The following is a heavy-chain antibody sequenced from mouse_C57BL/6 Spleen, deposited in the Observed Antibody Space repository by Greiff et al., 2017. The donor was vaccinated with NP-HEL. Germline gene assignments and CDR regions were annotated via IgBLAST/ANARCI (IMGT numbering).Heavy chain of an antibody. J-gene: IGHJ1*03. CDR1: GYTFTSYW. D-gene: IGHD1-1*01. CDR3: ARVYYGSGPYFDV. Sequence: QVQLQQPGAELVMPGASVKLSCKASGYTFTSYWMHWVKQRPGQGLEWIGEIDPSDSYTNYNQKFKGKSTLTVDKSSSTAYMQLSSLTSEDSAVYYCARVYYGSGPYFDVWGTGTTVTVSS. CDR2: IDPSDSYT. V-gene: IGHV1-69*01.